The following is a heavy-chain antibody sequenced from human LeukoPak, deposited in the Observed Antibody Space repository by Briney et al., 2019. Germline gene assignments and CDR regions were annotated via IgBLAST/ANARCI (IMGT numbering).Heavy chain of an antibody. J-gene: IGHJ4*02. V-gene: IGHV3-7*03. Sequence: GGSLRLSCEASGFTFSSYRMTWVRQSPGEGLEWVANIRQDGSEKYYVDSVEGRFTISRDNAKNSLYLQMNSLRAEDTAVFYCARDRDSPLHYWGQGTLVTVSS. CDR3: ARDRDSPLHY. CDR2: IRQDGSEK. D-gene: IGHD2-21*01. CDR1: GFTFSSYR.